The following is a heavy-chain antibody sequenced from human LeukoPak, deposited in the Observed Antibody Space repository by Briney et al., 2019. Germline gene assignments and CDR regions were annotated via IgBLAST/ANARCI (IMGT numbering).Heavy chain of an antibody. D-gene: IGHD3-10*01. J-gene: IGHJ6*03. CDR1: GFTFSSYA. Sequence: GSLRLSCAASGFTFSSYAMSWVRQPPGKGLEWIGEINHSGSTNYNPSLKSRVTISVDTSKNQFSLKLSSVTAADTAVYYCARRALYGSGRYYYYYYMDVWGKGTTVTVSS. V-gene: IGHV4-34*01. CDR3: ARRALYGSGRYYYYYYMDV. CDR2: INHSGST.